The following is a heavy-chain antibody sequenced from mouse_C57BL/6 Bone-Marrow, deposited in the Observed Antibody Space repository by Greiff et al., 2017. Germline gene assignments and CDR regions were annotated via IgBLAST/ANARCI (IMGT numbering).Heavy chain of an antibody. Sequence: QQSCKASGYTFTSYWMHWVKQRPGRGLEWIGRIDPNSGGTKYNEKFKSKATLTVDKPSSTAYMQLSSLTSEDSAVYYCARGGITTVVATDYWGQGTTLTVSS. J-gene: IGHJ2*01. D-gene: IGHD1-1*01. CDR3: ARGGITTVVATDY. V-gene: IGHV1-72*01. CDR2: IDPNSGGT. CDR1: GYTFTSYW.